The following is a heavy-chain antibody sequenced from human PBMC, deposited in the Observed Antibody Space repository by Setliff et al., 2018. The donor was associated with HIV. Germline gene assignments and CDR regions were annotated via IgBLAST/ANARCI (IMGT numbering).Heavy chain of an antibody. D-gene: IGHD3-16*01. V-gene: IGHV1-8*02. CDR3: ARPSHVYDDDGPLGY. CDR2: MNPSTGEI. J-gene: IGHJ4*02. CDR1: GYTFTSYA. Sequence: ASVKVSCKASGYTFTSYAMHWVRQAPGQRLEWMGWMNPSTGEIGYAQKFQGRLTMTRDSSITTAFMELRGLRSEDTAIYYCARPSHVYDDDGPLGYWGQGTLVTVSS.